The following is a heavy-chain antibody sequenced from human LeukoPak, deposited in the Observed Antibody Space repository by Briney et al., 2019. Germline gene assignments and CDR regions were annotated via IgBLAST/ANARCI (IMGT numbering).Heavy chain of an antibody. J-gene: IGHJ2*01. D-gene: IGHD2-2*01. CDR3: ARPWAGCSSTSCYSWYFDL. CDR1: GGSISSYY. V-gene: IGHV4-59*01. CDR2: IYYSGST. Sequence: SETLSLTCTVSGGSISSYYWSWIRQPPGKGLEWIGYIYYSGSTNYNPSLKSRVTISVDTSKNQFSLKLSSVTAADTAVYYCARPWAGCSSTSCYSWYFDLWGRGTLVTVSS.